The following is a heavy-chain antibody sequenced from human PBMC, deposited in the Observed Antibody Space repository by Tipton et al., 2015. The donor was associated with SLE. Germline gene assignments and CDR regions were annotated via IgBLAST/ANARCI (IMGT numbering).Heavy chain of an antibody. Sequence: TLSLTCTVSGGSISSSSYYWGWIRQPPGKGLEWIGSIYYSGSTYYNPSLKSRVTISVDKSKNQFSLKLSSVTAADTAVYYCARRESSSLDYWGQGTLVTVSS. J-gene: IGHJ4*02. CDR3: ARRESSSLDY. CDR1: GGSISSSSYY. CDR2: IYYSGST. D-gene: IGHD6-13*01. V-gene: IGHV4-39*07.